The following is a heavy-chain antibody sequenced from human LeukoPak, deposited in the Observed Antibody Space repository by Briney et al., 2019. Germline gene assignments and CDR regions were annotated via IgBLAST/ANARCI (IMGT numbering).Heavy chain of an antibody. Sequence: TEGSLRLSCAASGFTFSSYGMHWVRQAPGKGLEWVAVISYDGSNKYYADSVKGRFTISRDNSKNTLYLQMNSLRAEDTAVYHCAKDQGKYIENWGQGTLVTVSS. CDR2: ISYDGSNK. CDR1: GFTFSSYG. J-gene: IGHJ4*02. D-gene: IGHD5-12*01. V-gene: IGHV3-30*18. CDR3: AKDQGKYIEN.